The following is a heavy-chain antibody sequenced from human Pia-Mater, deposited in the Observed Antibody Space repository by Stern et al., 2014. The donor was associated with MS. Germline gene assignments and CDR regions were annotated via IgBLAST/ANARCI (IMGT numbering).Heavy chain of an antibody. CDR2: ISSGGSYI. V-gene: IGHV3-21*01. J-gene: IGHJ4*02. Sequence: EVQLVESGGGLVKPGGSLRLSCAASGFTFSSYSMNWVRQAPGKGLEWVASISSGGSYIYYADPLKCRFTISRDNAKNSLYLQMNSLRAEDTAVYYCARGRGGNYRYYFDYWGQGTLVTVSS. CDR3: ARGRGGNYRYYFDY. CDR1: GFTFSSYS. D-gene: IGHD4-23*01.